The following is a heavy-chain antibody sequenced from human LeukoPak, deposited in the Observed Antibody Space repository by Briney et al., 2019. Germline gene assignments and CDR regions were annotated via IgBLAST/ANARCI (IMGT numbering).Heavy chain of an antibody. V-gene: IGHV4-38-2*02. Sequence: SETLSLTCTVSGYSISSGYYWGWIRQPPGKGLEWIGSIYHSGSTYYNPSLKGRVTISVDTSKNQFSLKLSSVTVADTAVYYCARGAVTNYYYYYMDVWGKGTTVTVSS. D-gene: IGHD4-11*01. CDR1: GYSISSGYY. J-gene: IGHJ6*03. CDR3: ARGAVTNYYYYYMDV. CDR2: IYHSGST.